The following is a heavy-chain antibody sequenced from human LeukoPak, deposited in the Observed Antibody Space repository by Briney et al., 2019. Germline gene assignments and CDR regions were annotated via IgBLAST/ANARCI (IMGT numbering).Heavy chain of an antibody. J-gene: IGHJ5*02. Sequence: SETLSLTCAVYGGSFSGYYWSWIRQPPGKGLEWIGEINHSGSTNYNPSLKSRVTISVDTSKNQFSLKLSSVTAADTAVYYCARVRVLRYFVRGPGWFVPWGQGTLVTVSS. D-gene: IGHD3-9*01. V-gene: IGHV4-34*01. CDR2: INHSGST. CDR3: ARVRVLRYFVRGPGWFVP. CDR1: GGSFSGYY.